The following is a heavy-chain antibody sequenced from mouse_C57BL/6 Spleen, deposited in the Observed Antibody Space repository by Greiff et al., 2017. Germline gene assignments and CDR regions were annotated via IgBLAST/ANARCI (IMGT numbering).Heavy chain of an antibody. CDR3: ARGYSYAMDY. J-gene: IGHJ4*01. V-gene: IGHV1-59*01. CDR1: GYTFTSYW. CDR2: IDPSDSYT. Sequence: VQLQQSGAELVRPGTSVKLSCKASGYTFTSYWMHWVKQRPGQGLEWIGVIDPSDSYTNYNQKFKGKATLTVDTSSSTAYMQLSSLTSEDSAVYYCARGYSYAMDYWGQGTSVTVSS. D-gene: IGHD2-3*01.